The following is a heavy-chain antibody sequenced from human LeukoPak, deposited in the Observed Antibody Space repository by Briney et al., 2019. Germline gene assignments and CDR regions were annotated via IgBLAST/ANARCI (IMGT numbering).Heavy chain of an antibody. D-gene: IGHD2-2*01. Sequence: GGSLRLSCAASGFTVSSNYVSWVRQAPGKGLEWVSVIYSGGSTYYADSVKGRFTISRDNSKNTLYLQMNSLRAEDTAVYYCARVPSGDAFDIWGQGTMVTVSS. CDR3: ARVPSGDAFDI. CDR2: IYSGGST. J-gene: IGHJ3*02. CDR1: GFTVSSNY. V-gene: IGHV3-66*01.